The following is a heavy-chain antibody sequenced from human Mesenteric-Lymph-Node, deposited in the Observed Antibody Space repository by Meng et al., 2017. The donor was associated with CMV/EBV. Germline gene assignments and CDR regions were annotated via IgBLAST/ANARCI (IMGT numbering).Heavy chain of an antibody. CDR1: GFTFSGYA. V-gene: IGHV3-30*04. CDR2: ISYDGRST. Sequence: RRSCAASGFTFSGYAMHWVRQAPGKGLEWVAVISYDGRSTNYADSVKGRFTISRDNSKNTQYLQMDSLRAEDTAVYYCARDGYYFDYWGQGALVTVSS. J-gene: IGHJ4*02. CDR3: ARDGYYFDY. D-gene: IGHD3-10*01.